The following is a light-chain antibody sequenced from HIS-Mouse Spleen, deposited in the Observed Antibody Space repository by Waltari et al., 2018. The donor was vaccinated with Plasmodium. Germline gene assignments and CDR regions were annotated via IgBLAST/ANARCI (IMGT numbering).Light chain of an antibody. CDR3: QQYGSSPPYT. V-gene: IGKV3-20*01. J-gene: IGKJ2*01. CDR1: QSVSSSY. CDR2: GAS. Sequence: EIALTQSPGTLSFSPGARATLSCRASQSVSSSYLAWYQQKPGQAPRLLIYGASSRATGIPDRFSGSGSGTDFTLTISRLEPEDFAVYYCQQYGSSPPYTFGQGTKLEIK.